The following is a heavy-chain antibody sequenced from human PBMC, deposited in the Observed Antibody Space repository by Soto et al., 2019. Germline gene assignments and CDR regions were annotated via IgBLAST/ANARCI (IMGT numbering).Heavy chain of an antibody. CDR3: AKAGCSGGTCYLYYFDY. CDR1: GFTFSNYA. D-gene: IGHD2-15*01. V-gene: IGHV3-23*01. J-gene: IGHJ4*02. Sequence: GSLRLSCAASGFTFSNYAMSWVRQAPGKGLEWVSTISGRGGNKYYAASVKGRFTISRDNSRNTLYLQMASLRVEDSAVYSCAKAGCSGGTCYLYYFDYRGQGALVT. CDR2: ISGRGGNK.